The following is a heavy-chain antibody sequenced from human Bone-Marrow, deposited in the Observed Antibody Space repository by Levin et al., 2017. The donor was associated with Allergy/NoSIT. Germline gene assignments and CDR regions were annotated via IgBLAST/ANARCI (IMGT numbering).Heavy chain of an antibody. CDR2: ISGSGGPT. D-gene: IGHD6-13*01. CDR3: AKDRGKGAASRPPS. Sequence: GGSLRLSCAASGFRFNDYAMSWVRQAPGRGLEWVSAISGSGGPTYYADSVKGRFTLSRDKSKNTLYLQMNSLSAEETAVNFCAKDRGKGAASRPPSWGQGTLVTASS. CDR1: GFRFNDYA. V-gene: IGHV3-23*01. J-gene: IGHJ5*02.